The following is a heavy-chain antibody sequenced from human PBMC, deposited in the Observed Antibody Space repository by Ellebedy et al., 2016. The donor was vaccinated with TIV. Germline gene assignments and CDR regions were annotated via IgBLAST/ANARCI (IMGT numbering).Heavy chain of an antibody. CDR2: IGSDGTTQ. D-gene: IGHD2-2*01. CDR3: ARGPVITYWYFDS. J-gene: IGHJ2*01. CDR1: GFILRSYS. V-gene: IGHV3-30*09. Sequence: PGGSLRLSCEASGFILRSYSVHWLRQAPGKRLEWVAVIGSDGTTQYYADSVKGRFAISRDNSKNTVYLQMNSLRPEDTAVYFCARGPVITYWYFDSWGRGTLVTVSS.